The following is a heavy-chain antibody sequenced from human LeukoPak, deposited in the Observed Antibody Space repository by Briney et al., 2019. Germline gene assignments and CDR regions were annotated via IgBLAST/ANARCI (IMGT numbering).Heavy chain of an antibody. J-gene: IGHJ4*02. CDR3: ASLKDYYDSSGYYYDY. CDR2: IYYSGST. Sequence: SETLSLTCTVSGGSINSGGYFWSWIRQHPGKGLEWIGYIYYSGSTYYNPSLKSRVTMSVDTSKNQFSLKLSSVTAADTAVYYCASLKDYYDSSGYYYDYWGQGTLVTASS. CDR1: GGSINSGGYF. V-gene: IGHV4-31*03. D-gene: IGHD3-22*01.